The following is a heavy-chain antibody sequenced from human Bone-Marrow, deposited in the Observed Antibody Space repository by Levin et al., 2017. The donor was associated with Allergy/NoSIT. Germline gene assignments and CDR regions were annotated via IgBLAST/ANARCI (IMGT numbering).Heavy chain of an antibody. V-gene: IGHV3-23*01. Sequence: LSLTCAASGFTFSSYAMSWVRQAPGKGLEWVSAISGSGGSTYYADSVKGRFTISRDNSKNTLYLQMNSLRAEDTAVYYCAKGRTSRFWSGYYFDYWGQGTLVTVSS. CDR2: ISGSGGST. D-gene: IGHD3-3*01. CDR3: AKGRTSRFWSGYYFDY. CDR1: GFTFSSYA. J-gene: IGHJ4*02.